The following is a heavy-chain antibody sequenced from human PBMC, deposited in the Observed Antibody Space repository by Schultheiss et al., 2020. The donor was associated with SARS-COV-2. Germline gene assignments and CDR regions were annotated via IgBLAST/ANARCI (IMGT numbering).Heavy chain of an antibody. V-gene: IGHV4-38-2*02. Sequence: SQTLSLTCAVSGYSISSGYYWGWIRQPPGKGLEWIGSIYHSGSTYYNPSLKSRVTISVDTSKNQFSLKLSSVTAADTAVYYCAREYYVPLYYYYGMDVWGQGTTVTVSS. CDR1: GYSISSGYY. J-gene: IGHJ6*02. D-gene: IGHD1-26*01. CDR2: IYHSGST. CDR3: AREYYVPLYYYYGMDV.